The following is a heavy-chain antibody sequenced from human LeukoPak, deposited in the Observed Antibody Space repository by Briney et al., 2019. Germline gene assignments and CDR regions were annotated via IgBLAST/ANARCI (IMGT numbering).Heavy chain of an antibody. D-gene: IGHD3-22*01. V-gene: IGHV4-39*07. CDR3: ARVFYYDSSGYRHDAFDI. CDR1: GGSISSSSYY. CDR2: IYYSGST. Sequence: SETLSLTCTVSGGSISSSSYYWGWIRQPPGKGLEWIGSIYYSGSTYYNPSLKSRVTISVDTSKNQFSLKLSSVTAADTAVYYCARVFYYDSSGYRHDAFDIWGQGTMVTVSS. J-gene: IGHJ3*02.